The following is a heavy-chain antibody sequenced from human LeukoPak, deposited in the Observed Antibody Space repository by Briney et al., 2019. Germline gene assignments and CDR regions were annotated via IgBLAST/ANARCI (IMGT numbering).Heavy chain of an antibody. D-gene: IGHD4-17*01. CDR3: ARDTTYDYGDWGSFDP. CDR2: IRSNAFGGTT. V-gene: IGHV3-49*04. Sequence: GGSLRLSCIASGFTFGGYSINWVRQVPGKGLQWVGFIRSNAFGGTTQYAASLKGRFTISRDDSKSIAYLQMNSLKTEDTAVYYCARDTTYDYGDWGSFDPWGQGTLVTVSS. CDR1: GFTFGGYS. J-gene: IGHJ5*02.